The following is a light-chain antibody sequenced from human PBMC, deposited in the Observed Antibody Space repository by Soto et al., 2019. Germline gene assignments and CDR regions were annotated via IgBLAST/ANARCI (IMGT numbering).Light chain of an antibody. J-gene: IGLJ3*02. Sequence: QSALTQPASVSGSPGQSITISCTGTGSDVGGYNYVSWYQQHPGKAPKLMIYEVSNRPSGVSNRFSGSKSGKTASLTISGLQAEDEADYYCSSYTSSTTLWVFGGGTKVTVL. CDR3: SSYTSSTTLWV. V-gene: IGLV2-14*01. CDR1: GSDVGGYNY. CDR2: EVS.